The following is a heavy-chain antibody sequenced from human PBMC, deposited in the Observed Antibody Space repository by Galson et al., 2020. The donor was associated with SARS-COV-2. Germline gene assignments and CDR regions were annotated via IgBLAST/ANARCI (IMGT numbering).Heavy chain of an antibody. CDR1: GYTFTSTG. V-gene: IGHV1-18*01. J-gene: IGHJ4*02. D-gene: IGHD3-22*01. CDR3: ARFSYRSGYPSFDY. Sequence: ASVKVSCKASGYTFTSTGISWMRQAPGQGLEWMGWNANYAQKFQGRVTMTTDTSTTTAYMELRGLRSDDTAVYYCARFSYRSGYPSFDYWGQGTLVTVSS.